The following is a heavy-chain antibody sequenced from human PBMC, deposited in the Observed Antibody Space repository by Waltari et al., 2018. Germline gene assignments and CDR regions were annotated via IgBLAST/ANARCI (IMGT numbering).Heavy chain of an antibody. CDR3: ATYIGASVGTAAFDV. CDR1: GVSITSNRHY. CDR2: VSYSGTT. D-gene: IGHD5-12*01. Sequence: QLQLQESGPRLVRPSETLSLICRVSGVSITSNRHYWAWIRQSPGQGLGWIGTVSYSGTTYISPSLKSRVSVSRDTSKNQVSLILGSVTAADMAVYYCATYIGASVGTAAFDVWGQGTMVTVSS. J-gene: IGHJ3*01. V-gene: IGHV4-39*01.